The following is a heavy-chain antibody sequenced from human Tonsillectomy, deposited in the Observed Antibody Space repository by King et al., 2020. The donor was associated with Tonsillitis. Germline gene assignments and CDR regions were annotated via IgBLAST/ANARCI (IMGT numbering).Heavy chain of an antibody. CDR3: ARDRVMGY. V-gene: IGHV3-48*01. J-gene: IGHJ4*02. CDR2: IISSSSTI. CDR1: GFTFSSYS. D-gene: IGHD3-16*01. Sequence: VQLVESGGGLVQPGGSLRLSCAASGFTFSSYSMTWVRQAPGKGLEWVSYIISSSSTIYYADSVKGRFTISRDNAKNSLYLQISTLRAEDTAVYYCARDRVMGYWGQGTLVTVSS.